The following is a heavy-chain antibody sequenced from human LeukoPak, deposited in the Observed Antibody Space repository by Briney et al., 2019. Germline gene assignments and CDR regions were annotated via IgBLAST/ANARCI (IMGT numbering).Heavy chain of an antibody. CDR1: GFTFSSYS. Sequence: TGGSLRLSCAPSGFTFSSYSMNWVRQAPGKGLEWVSSISSSSSYIYYADSVKGRFTISRDNAKNSLYLQMNSLRAEDTAVYYCARDPDQRMYYFDYWGQGTLVTVSS. D-gene: IGHD2-15*01. CDR2: ISSSSSYI. J-gene: IGHJ4*02. V-gene: IGHV3-21*01. CDR3: ARDPDQRMYYFDY.